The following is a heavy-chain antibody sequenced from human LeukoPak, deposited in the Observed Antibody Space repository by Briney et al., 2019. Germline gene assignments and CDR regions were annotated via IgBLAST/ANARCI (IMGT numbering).Heavy chain of an antibody. CDR2: IYYSGST. Sequence: SETLSLTCTVSGGSISSRSYYWGWLRQPPGKGLEWIGSIYYSGSTYYNPSLKSRVTISVDTSKNQLSLKLSSVTAADTAVYYCARLFSSGWTGRLDYWGQGTLVTVSS. D-gene: IGHD6-19*01. J-gene: IGHJ4*02. V-gene: IGHV4-39*01. CDR1: GGSISSRSYY. CDR3: ARLFSSGWTGRLDY.